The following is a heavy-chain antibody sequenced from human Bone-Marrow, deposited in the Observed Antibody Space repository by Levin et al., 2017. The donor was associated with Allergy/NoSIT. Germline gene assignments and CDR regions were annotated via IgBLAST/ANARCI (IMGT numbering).Heavy chain of an antibody. CDR3: AQRGSWAGNNWDTGYLDY. CDR1: GFSLSSYGVG. CDR2: IYWDDDK. Sequence: KLSGPTLVKPTETLTLTCTFSGFSLSSYGVGVGWIRQPPGKALEWLAVIYWDDDKRYSPSLKSRLTITKDTSKDQVVLTMTNMDTVDTATYYCAQRGSWAGNNWDTGYLDYWGQGTLVTVSS. J-gene: IGHJ4*02. V-gene: IGHV2-5*02. D-gene: IGHD1-1*01.